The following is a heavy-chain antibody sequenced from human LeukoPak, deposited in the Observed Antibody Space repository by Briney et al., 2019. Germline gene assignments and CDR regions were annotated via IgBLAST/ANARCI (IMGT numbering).Heavy chain of an antibody. CDR2: IRYDGRNK. CDR3: PNRGLGGGTDK. Sequence: PGGSLRLSCAATGFTFSSYAMSWVRQAPGKGLAWVAFIRYDGRNKYYADSVKSRFTLSRDNSKNTLYLQVNRHRAQDKAGYSCPNRGLGGGTDKWGQGTLVTVSS. D-gene: IGHD3-16*01. J-gene: IGHJ4*02. CDR1: GFTFSSYA. V-gene: IGHV3-30*02.